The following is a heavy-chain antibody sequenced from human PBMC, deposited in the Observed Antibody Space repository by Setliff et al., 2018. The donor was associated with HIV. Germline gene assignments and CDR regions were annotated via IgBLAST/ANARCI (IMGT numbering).Heavy chain of an antibody. V-gene: IGHV1-69*10. CDR3: ASRDYYDSSGYYSPIEYFQH. CDR1: GDTLSIHP. Sequence: GASVKVSCKASGDTLSIHPISWVRQAPGQGLEWVGGILPFLGMGDFAQKFQGRVTISRDTSASTAYMELSSLRSEDTAVYYCASRDYYDSSGYYSPIEYFQHWGQGTLVTVSS. CDR2: ILPFLGMG. D-gene: IGHD3-22*01. J-gene: IGHJ1*01.